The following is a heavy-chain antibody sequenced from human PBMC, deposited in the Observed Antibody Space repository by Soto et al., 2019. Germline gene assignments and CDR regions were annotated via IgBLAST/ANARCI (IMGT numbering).Heavy chain of an antibody. V-gene: IGHV4-31*03. D-gene: IGHD6-6*01. CDR2: IYYSGST. Sequence: SETLSLTCTVSGGSISSGGGYYWSWIRQHPGKGLEWIGFIYYSGSTYYNPSLKSRLAISLDTSKNQFSLKLSSVTAADTAVYYCARSWGSSSSAWFDPWGQGNLVTVSS. CDR1: GGSISSGGGYY. CDR3: ARSWGSSSSAWFDP. J-gene: IGHJ5*02.